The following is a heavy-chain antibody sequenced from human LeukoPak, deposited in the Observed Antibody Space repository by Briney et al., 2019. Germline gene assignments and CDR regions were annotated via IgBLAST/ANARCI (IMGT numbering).Heavy chain of an antibody. CDR2: IYYSGST. CDR3: ARRGRVYYYGSGSYYNVKNWFDP. D-gene: IGHD3-10*01. CDR1: GDSISSSSSY. V-gene: IGHV4-39*07. Sequence: SETLSLTCSVSGDSISSSSSYWGWIRQPPGKGLEWIGSIYYSGSTYYNTSLKSRVTISVDTSKNQFSLKLSSVTAADTAVYYCARRGRVYYYGSGSYYNVKNWFDPWGQGTLVTVSS. J-gene: IGHJ5*02.